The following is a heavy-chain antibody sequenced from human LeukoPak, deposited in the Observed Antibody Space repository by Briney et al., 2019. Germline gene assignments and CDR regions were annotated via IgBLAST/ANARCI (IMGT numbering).Heavy chain of an antibody. Sequence: GGSLRLSRAGSGFTFSHYSMNWVRQAPGKGLEWVANIKKDGSEKYYVDSVKGRFTISRDNAKTSLYLQMNSLRAEDTAVYYCARHLSGVTGYTYGRGIDYWGQGTLVTVSS. CDR3: ARHLSGVTGYTYGRGIDY. D-gene: IGHD5-18*01. V-gene: IGHV3-7*01. J-gene: IGHJ4*02. CDR2: IKKDGSEK. CDR1: GFTFSHYS.